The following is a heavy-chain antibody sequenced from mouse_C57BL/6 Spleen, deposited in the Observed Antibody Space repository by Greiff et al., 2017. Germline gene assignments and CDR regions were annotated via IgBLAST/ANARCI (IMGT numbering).Heavy chain of an antibody. V-gene: IGHV6-6*01. D-gene: IGHD1-1*01. J-gene: IGHJ2*01. CDR2: IRNKANNHAT. Sequence: EVNVVESGGGLVQPGGSMKLSCAASGFTFSDAWMDWVRQSPEKGLEWVAGIRNKANNHATYYAGSVTGRFTISRDDSKSSVNLQMTSLRAEDTGIYYCTRDYGSSGAIDYWGQGTTLTVSS. CDR1: GFTFSDAW. CDR3: TRDYGSSGAIDY.